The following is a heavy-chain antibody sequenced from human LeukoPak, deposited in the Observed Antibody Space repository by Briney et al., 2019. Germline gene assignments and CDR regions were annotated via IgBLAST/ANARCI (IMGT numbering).Heavy chain of an antibody. CDR3: AREHGGGCDY. Sequence: GGSLRPSCAASGFTFSSYAMHWVRQAPGKGLEWVAVISYDGSNKYYADSVKGRFTISRDNSKNTLYLQMNSLRAEDTAVYYCAREHGGGCDYWGQGTLVTVSS. CDR2: ISYDGSNK. J-gene: IGHJ4*02. V-gene: IGHV3-30*04. D-gene: IGHD2-15*01. CDR1: GFTFSSYA.